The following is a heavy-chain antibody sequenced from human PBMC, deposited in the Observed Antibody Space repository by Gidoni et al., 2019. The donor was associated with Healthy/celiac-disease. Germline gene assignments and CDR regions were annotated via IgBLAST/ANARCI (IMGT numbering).Heavy chain of an antibody. J-gene: IGHJ6*03. CDR2: INHSGST. CDR3: ARGKYCSSTSCYYYYYMDV. Sequence: QVQLQQWGAGLLKPSETLSLTCAVYGGSFSGYYWSWIRQPPGKGLEWIGEINHSGSTNYNPSLKSRVTISVDTSKNQFSLKLSSVTAADTAVYYCARGKYCSSTSCYYYYYMDVWGKGTTVTVSS. V-gene: IGHV4-34*01. D-gene: IGHD2-2*01. CDR1: GGSFSGYY.